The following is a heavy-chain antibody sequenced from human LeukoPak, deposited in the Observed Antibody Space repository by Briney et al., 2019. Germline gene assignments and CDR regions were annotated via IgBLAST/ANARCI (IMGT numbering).Heavy chain of an antibody. CDR1: GGSFSGYY. D-gene: IGHD3-3*01. CDR2: INHSGST. J-gene: IGHJ4*02. V-gene: IGHV4-34*01. CDR3: ASRQTYYDFWSGYYRPYYFDY. Sequence: SENLSLTCAVYGGSFSGYYWSWIRQPPGKGLEWIGEINHSGSTNYNPSLKSRVTISVDTSKNQFSLKLSSVTAADTAVYYCASRQTYYDFWSGYYRPYYFDYWGQGTLVTVSS.